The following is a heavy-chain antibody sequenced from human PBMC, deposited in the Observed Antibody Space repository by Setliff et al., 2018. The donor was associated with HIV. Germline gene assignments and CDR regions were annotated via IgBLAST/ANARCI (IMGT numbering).Heavy chain of an antibody. CDR1: GDSVSNGRYY. Sequence: SETLSLTCTVSGDSVSNGRYYWSWIRQPAGKGLEWIGHLYTSGSTDYNPSLKSRVTISADTSKHQFSLKMSSVPAADTAVYYCARSYSSSSYYYYHMDVWRKGTAVTVSS. CDR2: LYTSGST. D-gene: IGHD6-6*01. V-gene: IGHV4-61*09. J-gene: IGHJ6*03. CDR3: ARSYSSSSYYYYHMDV.